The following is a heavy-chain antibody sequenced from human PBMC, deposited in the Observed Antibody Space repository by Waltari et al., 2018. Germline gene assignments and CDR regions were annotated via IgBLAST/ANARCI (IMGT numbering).Heavy chain of an antibody. CDR1: GYSISSGSY. D-gene: IGHD6-13*01. J-gene: IGHJ3*02. V-gene: IGHV4-38-2*02. CDR2: IYHSGST. Sequence: QVQLQESGPGLVKPSETLSLTCTVSGYSISSGSYWGWIRPPPGKGLEWIGSIYHSGSTYYNPSLKSRVTISVDTSKNQFSLKLSSVTAADTAVYYCARDPPACSSSWCNDAFDIWGQGTMVTVSS. CDR3: ARDPPACSSSWCNDAFDI.